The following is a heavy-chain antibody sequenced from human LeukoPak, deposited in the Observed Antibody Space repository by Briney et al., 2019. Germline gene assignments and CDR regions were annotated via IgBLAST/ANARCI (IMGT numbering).Heavy chain of an antibody. CDR2: INHSGST. CDR3: ARVRYDFWSGYSQPIDY. CDR1: GGSFSGYY. Sequence: SETLSLTCAVYGGSFSGYYWSWIRQPPGKGLEWIGEINHSGSTNYNPSLKSRVTISVDTSKNQFSLKLNSVAAADTAVYYCARVRYDFWSGYSQPIDYWGQGILVTVSS. V-gene: IGHV4-34*01. D-gene: IGHD3-3*01. J-gene: IGHJ4*02.